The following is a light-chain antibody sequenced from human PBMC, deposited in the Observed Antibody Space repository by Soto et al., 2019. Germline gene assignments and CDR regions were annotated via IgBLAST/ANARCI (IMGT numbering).Light chain of an antibody. Sequence: QSALTQPASVSGSPGQSITISCTGTTSDVGNYNLVSWYQHHPGKAPKLIIYDVSERPSGVSNRFSASKSGNTASLTISGFQAEDEADYYCSSYAGPHTRYVFGPGTKVTVL. CDR2: DVS. CDR3: SSYAGPHTRYV. V-gene: IGLV2-23*02. J-gene: IGLJ1*01. CDR1: TSDVGNYNL.